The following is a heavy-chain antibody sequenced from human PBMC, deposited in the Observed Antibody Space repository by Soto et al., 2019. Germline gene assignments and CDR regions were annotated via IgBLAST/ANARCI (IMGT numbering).Heavy chain of an antibody. CDR1: AGTISRYA. J-gene: IGHJ3*02. Sequence: GASLKLSCHPCAGTISRYAISWERQAPGPGLEFMGGIIPIFGTSNYAQKFQGRVTITAAESTRTAYMELSSLRSEDTAVYYCARDSRAGAFDIWGQGPMGTRSS. CDR2: IIPIFGTS. CDR3: ARDSRAGAFDI. V-gene: IGHV1-69*13.